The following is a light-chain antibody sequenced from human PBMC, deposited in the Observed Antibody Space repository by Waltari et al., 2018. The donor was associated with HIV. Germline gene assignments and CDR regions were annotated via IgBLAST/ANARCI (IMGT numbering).Light chain of an antibody. J-gene: IGLJ2*01. CDR1: NLGDRY. CDR2: QDT. V-gene: IGLV3-1*01. CDR3: QAWDSSTAV. Sequence: SYELTQPPSVSVSPGQTASITCSGDNLGDRYACWYYQKPGPSPVLVIYQDTKRPSGIPERFSGSNSGNTATLTISGTQAMDEADYYCQAWDSSTAVFGGGTKLTVL.